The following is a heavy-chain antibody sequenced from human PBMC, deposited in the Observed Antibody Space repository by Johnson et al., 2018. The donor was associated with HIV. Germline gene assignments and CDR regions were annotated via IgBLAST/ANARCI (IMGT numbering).Heavy chain of an antibody. CDR2: ISYDGSNK. Sequence: QVQLVESGGGVVQPGRSLRLSCAASGFTFSSYAMHWVRQAPGKGLEWVAVISYDGSNKYYADSVKGRFTISRDNSKNTLSRQMKSLRAEDTAVYYCARRTETALFDTWGQGKLVTVSS. CDR1: GFTFSSYA. CDR3: ARRTETALFDT. V-gene: IGHV3-30*14. J-gene: IGHJ3*02.